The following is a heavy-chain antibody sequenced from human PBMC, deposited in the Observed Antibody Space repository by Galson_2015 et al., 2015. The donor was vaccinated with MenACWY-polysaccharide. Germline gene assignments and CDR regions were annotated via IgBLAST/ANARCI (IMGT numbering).Heavy chain of an antibody. CDR3: ARAKGPKCLDY. CDR2: ISSSGSTI. V-gene: IGHV3-11*01. D-gene: IGHD5/OR15-5a*01. J-gene: IGHJ4*02. Sequence: ISSSGSTIYYADSVKGRFTISRDNAKNSLYLQMNSLRAEDTAVYYCARAKGPKCLDYWGQGTLVTVSS.